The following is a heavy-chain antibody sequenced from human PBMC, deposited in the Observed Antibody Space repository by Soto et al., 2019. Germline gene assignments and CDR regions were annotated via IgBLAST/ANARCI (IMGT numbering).Heavy chain of an antibody. D-gene: IGHD4-17*01. J-gene: IGHJ5*02. Sequence: QVQLQESGPGLVKPSETLSLTCTVSGGSVSSGSYYWSWIRQPPGKGLEWIGYIYYSGSTNYNPSLKSRVTISVDTSKNQFSLKLSSVTAADTAVYYCARGAQMDYGDYDWFDPWGQGTLVTVSS. CDR2: IYYSGST. CDR1: GGSVSSGSYY. V-gene: IGHV4-61*01. CDR3: ARGAQMDYGDYDWFDP.